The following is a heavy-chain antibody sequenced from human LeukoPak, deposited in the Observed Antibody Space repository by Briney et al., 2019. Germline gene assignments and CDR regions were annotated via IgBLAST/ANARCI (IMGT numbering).Heavy chain of an antibody. CDR1: GFTFSSYG. CDR2: IWYDGSNK. Sequence: PGGSLRLSCAASGFTFSSYGMHWVRQAPGKGLEWVAVIWYDGSNKYYADSVKGRFTISRDNSKNTLYLQMNSLRAEDTAVYYCARVRYGSGSYDYDPWGQGTLVTVSS. D-gene: IGHD3-10*01. V-gene: IGHV3-33*01. CDR3: ARVRYGSGSYDYDP. J-gene: IGHJ5*02.